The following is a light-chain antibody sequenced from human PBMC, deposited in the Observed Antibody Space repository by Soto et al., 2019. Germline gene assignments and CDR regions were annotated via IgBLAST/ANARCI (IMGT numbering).Light chain of an antibody. J-gene: IGKJ2*01. CDR3: QQRSNWPLT. CDR2: NTS. Sequence: EIVLTQSPVTLSLSPGERATLSCRASQSVGSYLAWYQQKPGQAPRLLIYNTSNRATGIPARFSGIGSGTDFTLTIRSLEPEDFAVYYCQQRSNWPLTFXQGTKVDIK. CDR1: QSVGSY. V-gene: IGKV3-11*01.